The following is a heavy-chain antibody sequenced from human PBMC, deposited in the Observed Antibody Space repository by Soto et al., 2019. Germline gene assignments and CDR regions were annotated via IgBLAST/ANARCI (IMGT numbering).Heavy chain of an antibody. CDR2: IYYSGRP. CDR1: GGSISSGGYY. J-gene: IGHJ6*02. V-gene: IGHV4-31*03. CDR3: ARASTRITIFGVVTYGMYV. Sequence: SETLSLTCTVSGGSISSGGYYWSWIRQHPGKGLEWIGYIYYSGRPYYNPSLKSRVTISVDTSKNQFSLKLSSVTAADTAVYYCARASTRITIFGVVTYGMYVWGQGTTVTVSS. D-gene: IGHD3-3*01.